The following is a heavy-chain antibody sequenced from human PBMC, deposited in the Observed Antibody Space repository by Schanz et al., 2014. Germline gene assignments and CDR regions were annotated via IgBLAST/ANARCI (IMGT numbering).Heavy chain of an antibody. CDR2: ISGNSIFT. V-gene: IGHV3-48*02. CDR1: GFTFSDYS. CDR3: ARGQSSGSSYAEMAFDL. Sequence: EVQLVESGGDFVQPGGSLRLSCEVSGFTFSDYSMTWVRQPPGKGLEWVSYISGNSIFTYNAKSVRGRFTISRDNAKNSLYLQMNSLRDDDTAIYYCARGQSSGSSYAEMAFDLWGRGTRVSVSS. D-gene: IGHD3-22*01. J-gene: IGHJ2*01.